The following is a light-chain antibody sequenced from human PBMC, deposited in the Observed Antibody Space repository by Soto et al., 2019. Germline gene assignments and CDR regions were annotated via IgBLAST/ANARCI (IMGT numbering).Light chain of an antibody. V-gene: IGKV1-5*01. CDR3: QQYNSYLWT. Sequence: DIQMIQSPSTLSASVGDRVTITCRASQSISSWLAWYQQKPGKAPKLLIYDASSLESGVPSRFSGSGSGTEFTLTISSLQPDDIATYYCQQYNSYLWTFGQGTKVDIK. J-gene: IGKJ1*01. CDR1: QSISSW. CDR2: DAS.